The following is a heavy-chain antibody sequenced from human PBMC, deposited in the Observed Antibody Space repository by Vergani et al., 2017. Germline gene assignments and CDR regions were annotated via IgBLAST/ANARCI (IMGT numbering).Heavy chain of an antibody. Sequence: QVQLVESGGGVVQPGGSLRLSCAASGFTFSDYYMSWIRQAPGKGLEWVSYISSSGSTIYYADSVKGRFTISRDNAKNSLYLQMNSLRAEDTAVYYCAKDHYDDLGSWFDPWGQGTLVTVSS. CDR1: GFTFSDYY. V-gene: IGHV3-11*01. J-gene: IGHJ5*02. CDR3: AKDHYDDLGSWFDP. CDR2: ISSSGSTI. D-gene: IGHD3-22*01.